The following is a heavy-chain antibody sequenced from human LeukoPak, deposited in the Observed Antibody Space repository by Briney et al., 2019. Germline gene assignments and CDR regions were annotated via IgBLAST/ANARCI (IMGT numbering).Heavy chain of an antibody. Sequence: SETLSLTCTVSGGSISSTSYYWGWIRQPPGKGLEWIGSIYHSGSTYYNPSLKSRVTISVDTSKNQFSLKLSSVTAADTAVYYCARNTDYSPNTDYWGQGTLVTVSS. CDR2: IYHSGST. V-gene: IGHV4-39*07. CDR3: ARNTDYSPNTDY. CDR1: GGSISSTSYY. J-gene: IGHJ4*02. D-gene: IGHD2-15*01.